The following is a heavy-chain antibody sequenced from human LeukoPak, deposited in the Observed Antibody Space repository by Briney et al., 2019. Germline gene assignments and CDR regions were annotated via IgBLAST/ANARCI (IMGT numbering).Heavy chain of an antibody. CDR2: IYSGGST. CDR3: ARVFTWIQLWPSGFDP. Sequence: DPGGSLRLSCAASGFTVSSNYMSWVRQAPGKGLEWVSVIYSGGSTYYADSVKGRFTISRDNSKNTLYLQMNSLRAEDTAVYYCARVFTWIQLWPSGFDPWGQGTLVTVSS. J-gene: IGHJ5*02. V-gene: IGHV3-66*01. D-gene: IGHD5-18*01. CDR1: GFTVSSNY.